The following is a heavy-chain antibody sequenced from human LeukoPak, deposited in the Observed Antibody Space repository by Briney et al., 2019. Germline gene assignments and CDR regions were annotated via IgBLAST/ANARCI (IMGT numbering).Heavy chain of an antibody. CDR3: ARGNILTGYYL. Sequence: PGGALRLSCSAFGILFGRDSMNWVRQAPGRGLEWISYISRDSDIRYYADSVRGRFHISRDNARNSLYLQMNSLRAEDTAVYYCARGNILTGYYLWGQGTLVTVSS. V-gene: IGHV3-48*01. CDR1: GILFGRDS. CDR2: ISRDSDIR. D-gene: IGHD3-9*01. J-gene: IGHJ5*02.